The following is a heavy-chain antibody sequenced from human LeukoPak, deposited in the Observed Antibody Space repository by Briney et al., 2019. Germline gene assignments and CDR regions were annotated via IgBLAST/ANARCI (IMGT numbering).Heavy chain of an antibody. Sequence: GESLKISCKGSGYSFTSYWIGWVRQTPGKGLEWMGIIYPGDSDTGYSPSFQGQVTISADKSISTAYLQWSSLKASDTAMYYCATSTLAAAGPDDAFDIWGQGTMVTVSS. J-gene: IGHJ3*02. CDR3: ATSTLAAAGPDDAFDI. CDR1: GYSFTSYW. D-gene: IGHD6-13*01. CDR2: IYPGDSDT. V-gene: IGHV5-51*01.